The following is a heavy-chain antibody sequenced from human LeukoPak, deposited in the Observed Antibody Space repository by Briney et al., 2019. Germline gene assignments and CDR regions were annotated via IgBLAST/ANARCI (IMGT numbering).Heavy chain of an antibody. D-gene: IGHD2-2*01. J-gene: IGHJ5*02. Sequence: SETLSLTCTVSGGSISSYYWSWIRQPPGKGLEWIGYIYYSGSTNYNPSLKSRVTISVDTSKNQFSLKLSSVTAADTAVYHCARLPAAMPKRNWFDPWGQGTLVTVSS. CDR2: IYYSGST. CDR1: GGSISSYY. CDR3: ARLPAAMPKRNWFDP. V-gene: IGHV4-59*01.